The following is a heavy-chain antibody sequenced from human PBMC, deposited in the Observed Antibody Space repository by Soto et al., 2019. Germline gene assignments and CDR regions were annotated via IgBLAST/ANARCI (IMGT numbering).Heavy chain of an antibody. D-gene: IGHD5-18*01. CDR1: GGSISSYY. J-gene: IGHJ4*02. CDR3: ARGFTAMGSFDY. V-gene: IGHV4-59*01. Sequence: SETLSLTCTVSGGSISSYYWSWIRQPPGKGLEWIGYIYYSGSTNYNPSLKSRVTISVDTSKNQFSLKLSSVTAADTAVYYCARGFTAMGSFDYWGQGTLVTVSS. CDR2: IYYSGST.